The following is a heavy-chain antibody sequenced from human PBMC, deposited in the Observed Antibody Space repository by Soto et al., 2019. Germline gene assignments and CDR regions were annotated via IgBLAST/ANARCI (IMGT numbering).Heavy chain of an antibody. CDR1: GFTFSSYW. V-gene: IGHV3-7*03. D-gene: IGHD2-2*02. J-gene: IGHJ4*02. CDR2: IKQDGSEK. CDR3: AKDLLVVPAAIFDY. Sequence: GGSLRLSCAASGFTFSSYWMSWVRQAPGKGLEWVANIKQDGSEKYYVDSVKGRFTISRDNSKNTLYLQMNSLRAEDTAVYYCAKDLLVVPAAIFDYWGQGTLVTVSS.